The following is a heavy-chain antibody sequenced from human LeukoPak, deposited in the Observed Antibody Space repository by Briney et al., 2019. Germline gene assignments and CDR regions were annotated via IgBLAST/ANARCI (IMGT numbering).Heavy chain of an antibody. CDR2: IIPIFGTA. D-gene: IGHD5-24*01. CDR3: ARVGGRDGYNYGCPKCFYFDY. Sequence: GASVKVSCKASGGTFSSYAISWVRQAPGQGLEWMGGIIPIFGTANYAQKFQGRVTITADESTSTAYMELSSLRSEDTAVYYCARVGGRDGYNYGCPKCFYFDYWGQGTLVTVSS. J-gene: IGHJ4*02. CDR1: GGTFSSYA. V-gene: IGHV1-69*13.